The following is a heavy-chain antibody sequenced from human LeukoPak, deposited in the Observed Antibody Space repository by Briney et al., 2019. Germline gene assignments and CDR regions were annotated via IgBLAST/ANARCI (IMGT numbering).Heavy chain of an antibody. J-gene: IGHJ4*02. CDR3: ARAPSSSWYVDY. Sequence: ASVKVSCKASGYTFTSYYMHWVRQAPGQGLEWMGLINPSGGSTSYAQKFRGRVTMTRDTSTSTVYMELSSLRSEDTAVYYCARAPSSSWYVDYWGQGTLVTVSS. CDR1: GYTFTSYY. V-gene: IGHV1-46*01. CDR2: INPSGGST. D-gene: IGHD6-13*01.